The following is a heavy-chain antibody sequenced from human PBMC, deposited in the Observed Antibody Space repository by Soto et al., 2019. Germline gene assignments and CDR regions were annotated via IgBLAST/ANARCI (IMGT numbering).Heavy chain of an antibody. Sequence: SETLSHTCAVYGGSFSRYYWSWIRQPPGKVLDWIGEINHSGSTNYNPSLKSRVTISVDTSKNQFSLKLSSVTAADTAVYYCARVGTYYYGSGSYSRGWTYYYGLDVWGQGTTVPVSS. D-gene: IGHD3-10*01. V-gene: IGHV4-34*01. J-gene: IGHJ6*02. CDR2: INHSGST. CDR3: ARVGTYYYGSGSYSRGWTYYYGLDV. CDR1: GGSFSRYY.